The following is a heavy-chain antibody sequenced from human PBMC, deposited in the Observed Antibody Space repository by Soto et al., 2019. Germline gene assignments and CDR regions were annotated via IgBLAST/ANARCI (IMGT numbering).Heavy chain of an antibody. J-gene: IGHJ5*02. CDR3: ALLRCSWCSGDGS. CDR2: MSPNSGNT. CDR1: GYTFTNYD. Sequence: QVQLVQSGAEVKKPGASVKVSCKASGYTFTNYDINWVRQATGQGLEWMGWMSPNSGNTGYAQKFQDTVTITMNTKLSKAYMRQHSRISEDTAFYYCALLRCSWCSGDGSWGQGTLVTVSS. D-gene: IGHD6-13*01. V-gene: IGHV1-8*01.